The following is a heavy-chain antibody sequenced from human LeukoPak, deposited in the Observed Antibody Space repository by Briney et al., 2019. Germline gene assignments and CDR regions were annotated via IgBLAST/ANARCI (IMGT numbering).Heavy chain of an antibody. Sequence: SETLSLTFTVPGGSISSGSYYSSWIRQPAGKGLEWIGRIYTRGSTNYNPSLKSRVTITLDTTKNHFSLQLSSVTARDSAVYYCARGRSSMLRGYYYYYTDVWGKGTTVTIAS. V-gene: IGHV4-61*02. CDR2: IYTRGST. CDR1: GGSISSGSYY. CDR3: ARGRSSMLRGYYYYYTDV. D-gene: IGHD3-10*01. J-gene: IGHJ6*03.